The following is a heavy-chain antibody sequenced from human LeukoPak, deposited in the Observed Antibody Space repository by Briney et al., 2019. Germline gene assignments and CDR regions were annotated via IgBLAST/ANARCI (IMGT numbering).Heavy chain of an antibody. CDR3: ARAASITMVRGVIRPLDY. CDR1: GFTFSSYD. J-gene: IGHJ4*02. CDR2: IGTAGDT. Sequence: GGSLRLSCAASGFTFSSYDMHWVRQATGKGLEWVSAIGTAGDTYYPGSVKGRFTISRENAKNSLYLQMNSLRAGDTAVYYCARAASITMVRGVIRPLDYWGQGTLVTVSS. D-gene: IGHD3-10*01. V-gene: IGHV3-13*01.